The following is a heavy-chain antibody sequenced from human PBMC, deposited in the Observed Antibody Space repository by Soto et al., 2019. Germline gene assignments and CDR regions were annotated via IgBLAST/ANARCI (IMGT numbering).Heavy chain of an antibody. Sequence: QVQLVQSGAEAKKPGASVKVSCKASGYTFTSYDINWVRQATGQGLEWMGWMNPNSGNTGYAQKFQGRVTMTRNTSISTAYMELSSLRSEDTAVYYCARGWRGVISLLGYFDYWGQGTLVTVSS. V-gene: IGHV1-8*01. J-gene: IGHJ4*02. D-gene: IGHD3-10*01. CDR1: GYTFTSYD. CDR2: MNPNSGNT. CDR3: ARGWRGVISLLGYFDY.